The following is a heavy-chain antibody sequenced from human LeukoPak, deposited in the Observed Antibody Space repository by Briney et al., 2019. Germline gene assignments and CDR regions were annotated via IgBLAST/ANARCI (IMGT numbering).Heavy chain of an antibody. CDR1: GFTFSSYW. Sequence: PGGSLRLSCAASGFTFSSYWMTWVRQAPGKGLEWVAKINQDGSDKYYVDSVKGRFTISRDAKNSLFLQMNSLRAEDTAVYYCARTLTGYYYLDYWGQGTLVTVSS. CDR3: ARTLTGYYYLDY. CDR2: INQDGSDK. V-gene: IGHV3-7*05. D-gene: IGHD3-9*01. J-gene: IGHJ4*02.